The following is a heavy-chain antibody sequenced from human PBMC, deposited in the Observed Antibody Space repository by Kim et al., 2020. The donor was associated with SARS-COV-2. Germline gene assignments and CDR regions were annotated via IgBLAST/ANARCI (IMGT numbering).Heavy chain of an antibody. V-gene: IGHV1-2*06. CDR1: GYTFTDYY. D-gene: IGHD3-10*01. CDR3: ARDAAEILLWLGTGVGPSYFGS. Sequence: ASVKVSCRASGYTFTDYYLHWVRQAPGQGPEWMGRINPNTGGTKYAQKFHGRVTMSRDTSITTAYMELTRLNPDDTALYYCARDAAEILLWLGTGVGPSYFGSWGQGPLVTVSS. J-gene: IGHJ4*02. CDR2: INPNTGGT.